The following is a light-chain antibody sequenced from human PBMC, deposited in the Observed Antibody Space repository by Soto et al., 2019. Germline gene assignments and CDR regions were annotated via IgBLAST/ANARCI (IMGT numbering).Light chain of an antibody. Sequence: QAVVTQPPSVSGAPGQRVTISCTGSSSNIGAGYVHWYQQLPGTAPKLLIYGNSNRPSGVPDRFSGSKSGTSASLAITELQAEDEADYHCQSYDSSLSGSVFGGGTKLTVL. CDR2: GNS. CDR3: QSYDSSLSGSV. V-gene: IGLV1-40*01. CDR1: SSNIGAGYV. J-gene: IGLJ3*02.